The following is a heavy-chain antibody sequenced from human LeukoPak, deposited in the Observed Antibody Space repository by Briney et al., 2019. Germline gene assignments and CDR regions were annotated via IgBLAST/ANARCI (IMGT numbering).Heavy chain of an antibody. CDR1: GFTFSSYA. J-gene: IGHJ3*02. CDR3: AKDEDGSGAFDI. Sequence: PGGSLRLSCAASGFTFSSYAMSWVRQAPGKGLEWVSAISGSGGSTYYADSVKGRFTISRDNSKNTLYLQMNSLRAEDTAVCYCAKDEDGSGAFDIWGQGTMVTVSS. V-gene: IGHV3-23*01. CDR2: ISGSGGST.